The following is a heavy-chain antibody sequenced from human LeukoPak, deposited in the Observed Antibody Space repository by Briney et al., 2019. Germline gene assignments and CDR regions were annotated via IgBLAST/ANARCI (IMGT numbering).Heavy chain of an antibody. V-gene: IGHV1-2*02. CDR2: INPNSGGT. Sequence: ASVKVSFKASGYTFTDYYIHWVRQAHGPGLEWVGWINPNSGGTNYAQKFQGRVTMTRDTSISTAYMELSRLRPDDTAVYYCSRPRDEGGLYWNFDLWGRGTLVTVSS. D-gene: IGHD2-15*01. CDR1: GYTFTDYY. J-gene: IGHJ2*01. CDR3: SRPRDEGGLYWNFDL.